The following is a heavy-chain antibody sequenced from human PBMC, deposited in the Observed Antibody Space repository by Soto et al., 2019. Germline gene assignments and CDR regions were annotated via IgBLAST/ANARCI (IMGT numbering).Heavy chain of an antibody. J-gene: IGHJ6*02. Sequence: SETLSLTCAVYGGSVSGYHWSWIRQPPGKGLEWIGEIYHTGNTKYNPSLKSRVVISLDTSKNQLSLKVSAVTAADTAVYYCARPGASYDYSMDVWGQGTTVTVSS. V-gene: IGHV4-34*01. CDR3: ARPGASYDYSMDV. CDR1: GGSVSGYH. CDR2: IYHTGNT.